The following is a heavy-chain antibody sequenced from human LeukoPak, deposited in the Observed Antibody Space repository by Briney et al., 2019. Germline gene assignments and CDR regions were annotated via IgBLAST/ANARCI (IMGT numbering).Heavy chain of an antibody. CDR3: ARDRGYCSSTSCYTLGIFDY. J-gene: IGHJ4*02. Sequence: PGGSLRLSCAASGFTFSSYSMNWVRQAPGKGLEWVSPISSSSSYIYYADSVKGRFTISRDNAKNSLYLQMNSLRAEDTAVYYCARDRGYCSSTSCYTLGIFDYWGQGTLVTVSS. CDR1: GFTFSSYS. D-gene: IGHD2-2*02. CDR2: ISSSSSYI. V-gene: IGHV3-21*01.